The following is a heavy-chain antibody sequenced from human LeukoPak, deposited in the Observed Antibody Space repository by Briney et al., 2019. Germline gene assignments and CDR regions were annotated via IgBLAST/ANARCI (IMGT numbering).Heavy chain of an antibody. CDR3: TRNGHSYGFDY. J-gene: IGHJ4*02. CDR2: ITTSSAYI. CDR1: GFPFSTSD. Sequence: GGSLRLSCAASGFPFSTSDMNWVRQAPGKGLEWVSSITTSSAYIYHADSVKGRFTVSRDNAKNTLYLQMNSLRAEDTAVYYCTRNGHSYGFDYWGQGTLVTVSS. D-gene: IGHD5-18*01. V-gene: IGHV3-21*01.